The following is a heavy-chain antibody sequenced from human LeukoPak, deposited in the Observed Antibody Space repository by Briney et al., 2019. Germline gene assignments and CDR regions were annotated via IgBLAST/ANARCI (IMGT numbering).Heavy chain of an antibody. J-gene: IGHJ4*02. CDR2: IYSSGST. CDR1: GFTFSSYS. V-gene: IGHV3-66*01. D-gene: IGHD7-27*01. CDR3: ARWGRTGDKYYFDY. Sequence: GGSLRRSCAASGFTFSSYSMIWVRQAPGKGLEWVSGIYSSGSTNYADSLKGRFTISRDNSKNTLYLQMNSLRAEDTAVYYCARWGRTGDKYYFDYWGQGTLVTVSS.